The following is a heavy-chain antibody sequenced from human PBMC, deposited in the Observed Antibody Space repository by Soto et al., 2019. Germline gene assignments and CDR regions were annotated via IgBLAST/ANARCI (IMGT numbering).Heavy chain of an antibody. CDR3: ARGYSSSSAAFDY. D-gene: IGHD6-13*01. V-gene: IGHV3-30-3*01. J-gene: IGHJ4*02. CDR1: GFTFSSYA. Sequence: QVQLVESGGGVVQPGRSLRLSCAASGFTFSSYAMHWVRQAPGKGLEWLAIISYDASNKYYADSVKGRFTISRDNSENTLYLQMNSLRAEDTAVYYCARGYSSSSAAFDYWGQGTLVTVSS. CDR2: ISYDASNK.